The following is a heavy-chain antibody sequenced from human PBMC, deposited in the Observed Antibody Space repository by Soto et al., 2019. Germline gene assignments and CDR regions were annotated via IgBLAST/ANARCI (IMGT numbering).Heavy chain of an antibody. D-gene: IGHD2-2*01. J-gene: IGHJ1*01. CDR1: GYTFTGYY. CDR3: ARVSIVVVPAAIGYFQH. CDR2: INPNSGGT. V-gene: IGHV1-2*02. Sequence: QVQLVQSGAEVKKPGASVKVSCKASGYTFTGYYMHWVRQAHGQGLEWMGWINPNSGGTNYAQKFQGRVTMTRDTSISTAYMELSRLRSDDTAVYYCARVSIVVVPAAIGYFQHWGQGTLVTVSS.